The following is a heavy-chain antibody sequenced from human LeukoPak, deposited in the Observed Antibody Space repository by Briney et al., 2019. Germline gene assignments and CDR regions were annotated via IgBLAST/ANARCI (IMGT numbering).Heavy chain of an antibody. J-gene: IGHJ6*02. CDR1: GFTFNSYV. Sequence: PGGSLRLSCAASGFTFNSYVMSWVRQAPGKGLEWVSTISHSGGSPYYADSVKGRFTISRDNSKNTLYLRMNSLRADHTAVYYCATGTPLDPDYSYYGMDVWGRGTTVTVSS. V-gene: IGHV3-23*01. CDR2: ISHSGGSP. CDR3: ATGTPLDPDYSYYGMDV. D-gene: IGHD1-14*01.